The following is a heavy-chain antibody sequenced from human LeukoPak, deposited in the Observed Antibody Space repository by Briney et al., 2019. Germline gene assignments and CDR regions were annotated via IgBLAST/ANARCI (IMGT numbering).Heavy chain of an antibody. J-gene: IGHJ4*02. V-gene: IGHV3-53*01. CDR3: AKARFAEAALFDY. CDR2: IYSGGST. Sequence: GGSLRLSCAASGFTVSSNYMSWVRQAPGKGLEWVSVIYSGGSTYYADSVKGRFTISRDNSKNTLYLQMNSLRAEDTAVYYCAKARFAEAALFDYWGQGTLVTVSS. CDR1: GFTVSSNY. D-gene: IGHD3-10*01.